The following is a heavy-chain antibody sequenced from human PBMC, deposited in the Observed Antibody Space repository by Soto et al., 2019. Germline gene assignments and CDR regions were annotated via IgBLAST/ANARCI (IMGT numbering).Heavy chain of an antibody. V-gene: IGHV4-59*08. CDR2: IYYSGST. CDR3: ARPGRDGGALQY. CDR1: NDSISTYY. J-gene: IGHJ4*02. D-gene: IGHD3-16*01. Sequence: QVQLQESGPGLVKPSETLSLTCTVSNDSISTYYWTWIRQPPGKGLEWIGFIYYSGSTNYNPSLQSRVTLPVDTPKNQFSQKRNSVTAADTAVYYCARPGRDGGALQYCGQGTLVAVSS.